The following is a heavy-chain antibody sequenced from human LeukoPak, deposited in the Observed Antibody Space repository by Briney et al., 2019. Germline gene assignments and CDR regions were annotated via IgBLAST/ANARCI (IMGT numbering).Heavy chain of an antibody. CDR3: ARVVYYGSGSYLVYYFDY. J-gene: IGHJ4*02. Sequence: GGSLRLSCAASGFTFNTYWMTWVRQAPGKGLEWVANIKQDGSEKYYVDSVEGRFTISRDNVKNSLYLQMNSLRAEDTAVYYCARVVYYGSGSYLVYYFDYWGQGTLVTVSS. CDR1: GFTFNTYW. D-gene: IGHD3-10*01. CDR2: IKQDGSEK. V-gene: IGHV3-7*01.